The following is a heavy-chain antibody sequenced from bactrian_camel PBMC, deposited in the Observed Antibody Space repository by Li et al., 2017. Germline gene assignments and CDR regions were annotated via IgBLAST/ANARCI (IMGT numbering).Heavy chain of an antibody. J-gene: IGHJ6*01. CDR3: AANHRSILGCLTASEVADFAY. D-gene: IGHD1*01. CDR2: TYTGGGRT. V-gene: IGHV3S54*01. CDR1: EYDVTINC. Sequence: HVQLVESGGGSALAGGSLRLSCSLSEYDVTINCMGWFRQAPGKEREGVAATYTGGGRTYYADSVKGRFTISEDTASDTVYLQMNSLKPEDTAMYYCAANHRSILGCLTASEVADFAYWGQGTQVTVS.